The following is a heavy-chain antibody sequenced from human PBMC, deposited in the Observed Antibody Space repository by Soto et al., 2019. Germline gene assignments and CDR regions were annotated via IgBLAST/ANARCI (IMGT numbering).Heavy chain of an antibody. D-gene: IGHD3-22*01. CDR1: GYSFTSYW. CDR2: IYPGDSDT. J-gene: IGHJ4*02. V-gene: IGHV5-51*01. CDR3: ARQYYYDSSGNRYYFDY. Sequence: GESLKISCKGSGYSFTSYWIGWVRQMPGKGLEWMGIIYPGDSDTRYSPSFQGQVTISADKSISAAYLQWSSLKASDTAMYYCARQYYYDSSGNRYYFDYWGQGNLVTVSS.